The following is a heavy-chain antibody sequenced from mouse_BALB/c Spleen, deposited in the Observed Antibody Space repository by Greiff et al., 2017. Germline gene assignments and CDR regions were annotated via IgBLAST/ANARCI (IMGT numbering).Heavy chain of an antibody. D-gene: IGHD1-2*01. CDR3: ARYGNYYGLAMDY. V-gene: IGHV4-2*02. J-gene: IGHJ4*01. Sequence: EVQLQESGGGLVQPGGSLNLSCAASGFDFSRYWMSWARQAPGKGQEWIGEINPGSSTINYTPSLKDKFIISRDNAKNTLYLQMSKVRSEDTALYYCARYGNYYGLAMDYWGQGTSVTVSS. CDR1: GFDFSRYW. CDR2: INPGSSTI.